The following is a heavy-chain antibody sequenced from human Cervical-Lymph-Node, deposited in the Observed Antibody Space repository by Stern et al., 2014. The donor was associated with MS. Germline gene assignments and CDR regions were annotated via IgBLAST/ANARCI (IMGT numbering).Heavy chain of an antibody. Sequence: QVQLQESGPGLVKPSGTLSLTCAVSGGSISNTNWWGWVRQTPGMGLEWIGDIYHSGTTNFSPSLTSRVTMSVDKSKNHFFLEVKYVTAADTAIYYCARVNTGYNWFDYWGQGTLVTVSS. V-gene: IGHV4-4*02. CDR2: IYHSGTT. CDR3: ARVNTGYNWFDY. J-gene: IGHJ5*01. D-gene: IGHD5-12*01. CDR1: GGSISNTNW.